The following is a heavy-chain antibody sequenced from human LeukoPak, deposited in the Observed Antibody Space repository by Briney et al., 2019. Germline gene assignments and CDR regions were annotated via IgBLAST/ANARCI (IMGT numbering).Heavy chain of an antibody. CDR3: AKAKDWYYFDY. V-gene: IGHV3-9*03. Sequence: GGSLRLSCAASGFTFDDYAMDWVRQAPGKGLEWVSGISWNSGSIGYADSVKGRFTISRDNAKNSLYLQMNSLRAEDMALYYCAKAKDWYYFDYWGQGTLVTVSS. D-gene: IGHD2-21*01. CDR1: GFTFDDYA. CDR2: ISWNSGSI. J-gene: IGHJ4*02.